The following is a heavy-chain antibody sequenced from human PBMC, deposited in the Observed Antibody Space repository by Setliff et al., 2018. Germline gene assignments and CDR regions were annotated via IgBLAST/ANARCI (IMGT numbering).Heavy chain of an antibody. D-gene: IGHD6-6*01. CDR1: GGSISSGGYY. J-gene: IGHJ4*02. V-gene: IGHV4-31*03. CDR2: IYYSGSTS. CDR3: SRGRNIAARLFDS. Sequence: SETLSLTCTVSGGSISSGGYYWSWIRQHPGKGLEWIGYIYYSGSTSYYNPSLKSRVTISLDTHKTQFSLALTAATAADAAVYYCSRGRNIAARLFDSWGQGTPVTVSS.